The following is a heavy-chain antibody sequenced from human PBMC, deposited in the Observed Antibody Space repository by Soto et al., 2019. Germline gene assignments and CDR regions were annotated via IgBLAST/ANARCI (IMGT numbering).Heavy chain of an antibody. Sequence: SQTLSLTCAISGDSVSSNSAAWNWIRQSPSRGLEWLGRTYYRSKWYNDYAVSVKSRITINPDTSKNQFSLQLNSVTPEDTAVYYCARDQRLVLGWSDAFDIWGQGTMVTVSS. CDR1: GDSVSSNSAA. CDR2: TYYRSKWYN. J-gene: IGHJ3*02. D-gene: IGHD3-3*01. CDR3: ARDQRLVLGWSDAFDI. V-gene: IGHV6-1*01.